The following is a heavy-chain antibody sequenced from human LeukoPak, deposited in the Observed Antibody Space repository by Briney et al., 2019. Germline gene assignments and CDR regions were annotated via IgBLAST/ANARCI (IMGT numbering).Heavy chain of an antibody. D-gene: IGHD3-22*01. CDR1: GFTFSSYA. CDR3: ARPPRRNSGYYYPFDY. Sequence: QAGGSLRLSCAASGFTFSSYAMHWVRQAPGKGLEWVAVISYDGSNKYYADSVKGRFTISRDNSKNTLYLQMNSLRAEDTAVYYCARPPRRNSGYYYPFDYWGQGTLVTVSS. CDR2: ISYDGSNK. V-gene: IGHV3-30*04. J-gene: IGHJ4*02.